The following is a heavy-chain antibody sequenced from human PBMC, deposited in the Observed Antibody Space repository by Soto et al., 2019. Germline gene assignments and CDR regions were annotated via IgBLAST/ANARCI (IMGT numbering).Heavy chain of an antibody. D-gene: IGHD3-3*01. CDR3: ARGGGDFWSGYYQYYYYGMDV. CDR1: GYTFTSYA. V-gene: IGHV1-18*01. Sequence: ASVKVSCKASGYTFTSYAISWVRQAPGQGLEWMGWISGYNGNTNHAQNFQGRVTMTTDTSTSIAYMELRSLRSDDTAIYYCARGGGDFWSGYYQYYYYGMDVWGQGTTVTVSS. CDR2: ISGYNGNT. J-gene: IGHJ6*02.